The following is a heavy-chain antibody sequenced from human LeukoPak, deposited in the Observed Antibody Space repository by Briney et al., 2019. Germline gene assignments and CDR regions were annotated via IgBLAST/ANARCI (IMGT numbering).Heavy chain of an antibody. V-gene: IGHV3-33*08. Sequence: PGRSLRLSCAASGFTFDDYAMHWVRQAPGKGLEWVAVIWYDGSNKYYADSVKGRFTISRDNSKNTLYLQMNSLRAEDTAVYYCAREASSCSGGSCYFDYWGQGTLVTVSS. CDR3: AREASSCSGGSCYFDY. CDR2: IWYDGSNK. J-gene: IGHJ4*02. CDR1: GFTFDDYA. D-gene: IGHD2-15*01.